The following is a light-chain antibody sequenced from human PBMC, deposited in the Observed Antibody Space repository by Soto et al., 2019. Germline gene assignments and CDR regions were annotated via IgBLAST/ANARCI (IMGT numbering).Light chain of an antibody. CDR1: SSNIGSNY. CDR3: AAWDDALSGYG. Sequence: QSVLTQPPSASGTPGQRVTISCSGSSSNIGSNYVFWYQHLPGMAPQLLIYSDNQRPSGVPDRFSGYKSGTSASLAISGLRYEDEADYYCAAWDDALSGYGFGNGTKVTV. CDR2: SDN. V-gene: IGLV1-47*02. J-gene: IGLJ1*01.